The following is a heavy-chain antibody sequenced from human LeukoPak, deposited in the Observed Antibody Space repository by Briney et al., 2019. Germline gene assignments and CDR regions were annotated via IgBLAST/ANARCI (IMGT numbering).Heavy chain of an antibody. Sequence: EASVKVSCKASGGTFSSYAISWVRQAPGQGLEWMGGIIPIFGTANYAQKFQGRATITADESTSTAYMELSSLRSEDTAVYYCARDRMLVLFDPWGQGTLVTVSS. CDR2: IIPIFGTA. J-gene: IGHJ5*02. V-gene: IGHV1-69*13. CDR3: ARDRMLVLFDP. CDR1: GGTFSSYA. D-gene: IGHD3-10*02.